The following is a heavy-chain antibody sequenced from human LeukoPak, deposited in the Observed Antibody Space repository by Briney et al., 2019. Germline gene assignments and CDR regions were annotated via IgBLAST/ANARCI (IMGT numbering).Heavy chain of an antibody. J-gene: IGHJ4*02. CDR1: GFTFDDYA. CDR3: AKGSRGWYQIGDFDY. D-gene: IGHD6-19*01. Sequence: GGSLRLSCAASGFTFDDYAMHWIRQAPGKGLEWASGISWNSRSLGYADSVKGRFTISRDNARNSLYLQMNSLRAEDTALYYCAKGSRGWYQIGDFDYWGQGTLVTVSS. CDR2: ISWNSRSL. V-gene: IGHV3-9*01.